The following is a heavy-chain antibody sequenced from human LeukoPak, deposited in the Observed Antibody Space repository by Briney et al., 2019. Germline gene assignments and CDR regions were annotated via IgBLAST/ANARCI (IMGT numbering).Heavy chain of an antibody. D-gene: IGHD3-22*01. CDR3: ARDIRPADYYDSSGYWDY. J-gene: IGHJ4*02. CDR1: GFTFSSHA. CDR2: IWFDGSNK. Sequence: PGGSLRLSCAASGFTFSSHAIHWVRQAPGKGLEWVAVIWFDGSNKYYVDSVKGRLTISRDNSKNTVYLQMDSLRAEDTAVYYCARDIRPADYYDSSGYWDYWGQGTLVTVSS. V-gene: IGHV3-33*01.